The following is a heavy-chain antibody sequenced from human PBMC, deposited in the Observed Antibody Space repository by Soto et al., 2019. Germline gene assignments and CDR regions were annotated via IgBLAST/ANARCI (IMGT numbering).Heavy chain of an antibody. CDR1: GASISSYY. CDR2: IYNGGST. D-gene: IGHD3-10*01. J-gene: IGHJ6*02. CDR3: ARDIHSTVRGITSHYGMDV. Sequence: QVQLQESGPGLVKPSETLSLTCTVSGASISSYYWSWIRQPPGKGLEWIGYIYNGGSTRYNPSLKSRVTMSLDTSKNQFSLKLSSVSAADTAVYYCARDIHSTVRGITSHYGMDVWGHGTTVTVSS. V-gene: IGHV4-59*01.